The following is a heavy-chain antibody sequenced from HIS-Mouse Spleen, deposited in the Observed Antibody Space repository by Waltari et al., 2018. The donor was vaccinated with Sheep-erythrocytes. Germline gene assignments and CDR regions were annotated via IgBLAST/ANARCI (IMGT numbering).Heavy chain of an antibody. D-gene: IGHD7-27*01. CDR1: GFTFSSYS. J-gene: IGHJ6*02. Sequence: EVQLVESGGGLVKPGGSLRLSCAASGFTFSSYSMNWVRQAPGKGLWWVSSISSSSSYIYYADSVKGRFTISRDKSKNTLYLQMNSLRAEDTAVYYCAKDLNWGSYYYGMDVWGQGTTVTVSS. CDR3: AKDLNWGSYYYGMDV. V-gene: IGHV3-21*04. CDR2: ISSSSSYI.